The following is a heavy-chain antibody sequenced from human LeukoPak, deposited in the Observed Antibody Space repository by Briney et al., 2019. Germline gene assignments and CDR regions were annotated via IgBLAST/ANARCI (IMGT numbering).Heavy chain of an antibody. D-gene: IGHD3-10*01. Sequence: ASVKVSCKASGYTFTSSYMHAVRQAPGQGLEWMGIINYTGGSTSYARKFKGGVTMHRERPTNTVDVVVSSLISEDTAVYYCAGPILGSGSLDYWGQRPLVTVSS. V-gene: IGHV1-46*01. CDR1: GYTFTSSY. CDR3: AGPILGSGSLDY. J-gene: IGHJ4*02. CDR2: INYTGGST.